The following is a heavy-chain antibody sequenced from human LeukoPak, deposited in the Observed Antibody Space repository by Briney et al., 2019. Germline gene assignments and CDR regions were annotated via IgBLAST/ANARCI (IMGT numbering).Heavy chain of an antibody. D-gene: IGHD3-22*01. J-gene: IGHJ4*02. V-gene: IGHV1-18*04. CDR3: ARELKTYYYDTTGLPIFDY. CDR2: ISAHNGNT. Sequence: ASVKVSCKASGYTFTSYYMHWVRQAPGQGLEWMGWISAHNGNTNSAQKFQGRVTMTTDTSTSTAYMELRSLRSDDTAVYYCARELKTYYYDTTGLPIFDYWGQGTLVTVSS. CDR1: GYTFTSYY.